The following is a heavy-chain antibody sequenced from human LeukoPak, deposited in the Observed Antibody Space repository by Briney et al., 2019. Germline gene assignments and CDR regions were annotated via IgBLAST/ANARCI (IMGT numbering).Heavy chain of an antibody. V-gene: IGHV3-23*01. D-gene: IGHD2-15*01. CDR1: GCTFGSYG. Sequence: GGSLTLSCAASGCTFGSYGMSWVRQAPGKGLEWVSSISASVGNTYYADSVKGRFTISRDNSKITLYLQMNSQRVDDTAVYYCAKVAGVDNYYYMDVWGKGTTVTVSS. CDR3: AKVAGVDNYYYMDV. J-gene: IGHJ6*03. CDR2: ISASVGNT.